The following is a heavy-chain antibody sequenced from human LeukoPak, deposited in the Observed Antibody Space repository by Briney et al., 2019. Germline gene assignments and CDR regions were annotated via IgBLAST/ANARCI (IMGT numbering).Heavy chain of an antibody. J-gene: IGHJ4*02. V-gene: IGHV4-30-2*01. CDR2: IYHSGVT. CDR3: ARRVVAIFYFDY. CDR1: GGSISSGGYS. D-gene: IGHD3-3*01. Sequence: SQTLSLTCAVSGGSISSGGYSWSWIRQPPGKGLEWIGYIYHSGVTYYNPSLKSRVTMSLDRSENQFSLKLTSVTAADTAVYYCARRVVAIFYFDYWGQGALVTVSS.